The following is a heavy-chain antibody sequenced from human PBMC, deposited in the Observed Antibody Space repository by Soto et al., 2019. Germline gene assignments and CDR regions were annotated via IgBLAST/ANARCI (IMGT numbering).Heavy chain of an antibody. V-gene: IGHV3-66*01. Sequence: GGSLRLSCAASGFTVSNNYMSWVRQAPGKGLEWVSVIYSGGSTYYRDSVRGRFVISRDRSENTVYLQMNSLRAEDSGVYYFMNCPRALGQGTLVTVSS. D-gene: IGHD3-16*01. CDR2: IYSGGST. CDR1: GFTVSNNY. CDR3: MNCPRA. J-gene: IGHJ5*02.